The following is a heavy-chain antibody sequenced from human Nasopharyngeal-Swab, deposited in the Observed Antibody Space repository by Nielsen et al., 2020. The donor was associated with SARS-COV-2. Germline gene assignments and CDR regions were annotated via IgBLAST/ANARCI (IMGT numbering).Heavy chain of an antibody. J-gene: IGHJ4*02. D-gene: IGHD4/OR15-4a*01. CDR2: ISSSSSTI. CDR3: ARVGGAIDY. V-gene: IGHV3-48*01. Sequence: GRSLRLSCAASGFTFSSYSMNWVRQAPGKGLEWVSYISSSSSTIYYADSVKGRFTISRDNAKNTLYLQMNSLRAEDTAVYYCARVGGAIDYWGQGTLVTVSS. CDR1: GFTFSSYS.